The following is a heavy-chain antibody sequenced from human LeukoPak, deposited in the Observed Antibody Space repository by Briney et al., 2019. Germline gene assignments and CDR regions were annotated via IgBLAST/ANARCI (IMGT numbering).Heavy chain of an antibody. D-gene: IGHD3-22*01. CDR1: GGSLSGYA. CDR2: IIPIFGVA. Sequence: SVKDSCKAPGGSLSGYAVSRVPPGPRQGRESMGTIIPIFGVANYAQKLQGTVTTTTDESTSTAYMELSSLKSEDTTVYYCARSDSSGYYYYFDNGGQGTLVTVSS. V-gene: IGHV1-69*05. CDR3: ARSDSSGYYYYFDN. J-gene: IGHJ4*02.